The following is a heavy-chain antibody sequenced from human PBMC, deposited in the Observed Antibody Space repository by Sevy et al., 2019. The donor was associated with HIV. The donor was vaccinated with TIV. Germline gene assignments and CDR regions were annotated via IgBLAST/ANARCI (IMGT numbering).Heavy chain of an antibody. J-gene: IGHJ4*02. V-gene: IGHV3-48*03. D-gene: IGHD1-7*01. CDR3: GRVRHWSYTDY. CDR2: ISSSGSTI. CDR1: GFTFSSYE. Sequence: GGSLRLSCAASGFTFSSYEMNWVRQAPGKGLEWVSYISSSGSTIYYADSVKGRFTISRDNAKNSLYLQMNSLRAEDTAVYYCGRVRHWSYTDYWGQGTLVTVSS.